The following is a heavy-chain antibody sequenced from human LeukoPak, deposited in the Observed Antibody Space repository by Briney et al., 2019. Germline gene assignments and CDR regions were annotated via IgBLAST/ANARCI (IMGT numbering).Heavy chain of an antibody. CDR1: GFDFNGYN. CDR3: ARVRTNQWIMSSYYYGLDV. Sequence: GGSLRLACAASGFDFNGYNMNWVRQAPGKGLEWISSISSINNYIYYADSVKGRFTVSRDNANNSLYLQMNRLRAEDTAIYYCARVRTNQWIMSSYYYGLDVWGHGTTVTVSS. CDR2: ISSINNYI. J-gene: IGHJ6*02. D-gene: IGHD2-8*01. V-gene: IGHV3-21*01.